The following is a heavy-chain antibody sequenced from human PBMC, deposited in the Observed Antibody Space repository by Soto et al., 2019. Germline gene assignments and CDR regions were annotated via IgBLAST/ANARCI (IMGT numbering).Heavy chain of an antibody. CDR3: TRELNTESSAYYSFAY. CDR1: GYTFTAYD. J-gene: IGHJ4*02. V-gene: IGHV1-18*01. Sequence: QVQLVQSGPEVKMPGASVKVSCKTSGYTFTAYDLAWLRQAPGQRPEWMGWVSTNDDRTNYAQKFQGRVTMTTDRSTTTTYMELRSLRADDTAVYYCTRELNTESSAYYSFAYWGQGTLVTVSS. D-gene: IGHD3-22*01. CDR2: VSTNDDRT.